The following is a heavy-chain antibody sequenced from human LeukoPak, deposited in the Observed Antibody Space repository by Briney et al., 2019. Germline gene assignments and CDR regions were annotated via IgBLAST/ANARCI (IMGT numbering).Heavy chain of an antibody. CDR3: TRDHQGTWIYDFEY. V-gene: IGHV3-7*01. D-gene: IGHD2-2*01. CDR2: IKRDGSEI. J-gene: IGHJ4*02. Sequence: GSLRLSCAASGFTLSNYWMSWVRQAPGKGLEWVANIKRDGSEIYYVGSVRGRFTISRDNAKNSLYLQMSSLRAEDTAVYYCTRDHQGTWIYDFEYWGQGTLVTVSS. CDR1: GFTLSNYW.